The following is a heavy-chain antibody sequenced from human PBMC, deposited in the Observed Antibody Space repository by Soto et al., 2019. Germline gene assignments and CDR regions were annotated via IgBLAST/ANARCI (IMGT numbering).Heavy chain of an antibody. CDR1: GGSISSGGYY. V-gene: IGHV4-31*03. Sequence: QVQLQESGPGLVKPSQTLSLTCTVSGGSISSGGYYWSWIRQHPGKGLEWIGYIYYSGSTYYNPSLKSRVTISVDTSKNHFSLKLSSVTAADTAVYYCARDDCSGGSCYSDYWGQGTLVTVSS. CDR3: ARDDCSGGSCYSDY. D-gene: IGHD2-15*01. CDR2: IYYSGST. J-gene: IGHJ4*02.